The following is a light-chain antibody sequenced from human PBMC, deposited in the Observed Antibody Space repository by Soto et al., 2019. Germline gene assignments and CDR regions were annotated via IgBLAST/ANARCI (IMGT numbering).Light chain of an antibody. CDR3: QQYNRFSWT. V-gene: IGKV1-5*03. CDR1: QSIDKW. CDR2: KAS. J-gene: IGKJ1*01. Sequence: DIQMTQSPSTLSASVGDRVTITCRASQSIDKWLAWYQQKPGKAPKLLIYKASILQSGVPSRFSGSGSGTEXXXTISSLQPDDVGSYFCQQYNRFSWTFGQGTKVEIK.